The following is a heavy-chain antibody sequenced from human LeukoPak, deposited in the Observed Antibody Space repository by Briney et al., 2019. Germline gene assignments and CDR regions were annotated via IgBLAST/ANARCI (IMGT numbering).Heavy chain of an antibody. J-gene: IGHJ6*04. CDR1: GFTFSGSA. CDR2: IRSKANSYAT. D-gene: IGHD4-17*01. Sequence: GGSLKLSCAASGFTFSGSAMHWVRQASGKGLEWVGRIRSKANSYATAYAASVKGRFTISRGDSKNTAYLQMNSLKTEDTAVYYCTRHPSMTTVTPQYDGPVWGKGTTVTVSS. V-gene: IGHV3-73*01. CDR3: TRHPSMTTVTPQYDGPV.